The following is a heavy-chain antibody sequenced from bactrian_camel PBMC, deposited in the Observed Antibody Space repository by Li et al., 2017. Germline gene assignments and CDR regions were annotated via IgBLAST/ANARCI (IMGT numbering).Heavy chain of an antibody. J-gene: IGHJ4*01. Sequence: QLVESGGGSVQAGGSLRLSCAASGYTSGDSCMGWFRQTPGKEREGVAAIYTGGGSTYYADSVKGRFTISRDNAKNTLYLQMNGLRPEDTAMYYCAADPRSTSCSYLLTYEYRYRGQGTQVTVS. CDR3: AADPRSTSCSYLLTYEYRY. V-gene: IGHV3S28*01. D-gene: IGHD2*01. CDR1: GYTSGDSC. CDR2: IYTGGGST.